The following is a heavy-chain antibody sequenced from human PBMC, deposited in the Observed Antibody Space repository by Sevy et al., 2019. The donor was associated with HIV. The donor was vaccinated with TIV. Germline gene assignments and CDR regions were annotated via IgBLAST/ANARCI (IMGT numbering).Heavy chain of an antibody. CDR1: GFTFSKYG. V-gene: IGHV3-30*18. Sequence: GGSRRRSCAASGFTFSKYGMHWVRQAPGKGLEWVAVISYGGGNKYYADSVKGRFTISKDNFKNTLYLQMNSLRAEDTAIYYCAKPGKFSGSYHDAFDIWGQGTMVTVSS. CDR2: ISYGGGNK. J-gene: IGHJ3*02. CDR3: AKPGKFSGSYHDAFDI. D-gene: IGHD1-26*01.